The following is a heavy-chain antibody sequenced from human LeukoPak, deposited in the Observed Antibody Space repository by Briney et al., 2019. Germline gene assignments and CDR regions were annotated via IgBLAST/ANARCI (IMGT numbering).Heavy chain of an antibody. CDR1: GFTFSSYA. Sequence: GGSLRLSCAASGFTFSSYAMSWVRQAPGKGLEWLSAISGSGGSTYYADSVKGRFTISRDNSKNTLYLQMNSLRAEDTAVYYWAKGHYYGSGGTTDYWGQGTLVTVSS. V-gene: IGHV3-23*01. D-gene: IGHD3-10*01. CDR2: ISGSGGST. CDR3: AKGHYYGSGGTTDY. J-gene: IGHJ4*02.